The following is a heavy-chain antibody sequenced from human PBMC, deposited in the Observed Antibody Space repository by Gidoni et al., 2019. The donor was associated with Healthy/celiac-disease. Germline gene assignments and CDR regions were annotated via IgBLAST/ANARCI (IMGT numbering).Heavy chain of an antibody. Sequence: EVQLVESGGGLVQPGGSLRLSCAASGFTVSSNYMSWVRQAPGKGLEWVSVIYSGGSTYYADSVKGRFTISRDNSKNTLYLQMNSLRAEDTAVYYCARDLKGYPAAAGYYGMDVWGQGTTVTVSS. V-gene: IGHV3-66*02. CDR1: GFTVSSNY. CDR2: IYSGGST. D-gene: IGHD6-13*01. J-gene: IGHJ6*02. CDR3: ARDLKGYPAAAGYYGMDV.